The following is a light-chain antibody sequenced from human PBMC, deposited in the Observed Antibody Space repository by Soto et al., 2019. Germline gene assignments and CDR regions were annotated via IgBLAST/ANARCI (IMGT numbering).Light chain of an antibody. CDR1: QSISSY. V-gene: IGKV1-39*01. CDR3: QQSYSTPRT. Sequence: DIHMTQSGASLSASVGDRVTITCRASQSISSYLNWYQQKPGKAPKLLIYAASSLQSGVPSRFSGSGSGTDFTLTISSLQPEDFATYYCQQSYSTPRTFGQGTKVDIK. CDR2: AAS. J-gene: IGKJ1*01.